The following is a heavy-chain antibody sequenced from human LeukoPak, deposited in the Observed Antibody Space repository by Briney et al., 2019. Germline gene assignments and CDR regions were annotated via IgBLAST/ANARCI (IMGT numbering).Heavy chain of an antibody. CDR3: ASGGNPFDY. J-gene: IGHJ4*02. CDR1: GFIFTRYS. Sequence: GVSLRLSCAAWGFIFTRYSVNCTNHASGKGREGSSYISSSSSIIYYAQAVKGRLTVYGDNAKHSLYLQMNSMREEDTAVYYCASGGNPFDYWGQGTLVTVSS. CDR2: ISSSSSII. V-gene: IGHV3-48*02. D-gene: IGHD4-23*01.